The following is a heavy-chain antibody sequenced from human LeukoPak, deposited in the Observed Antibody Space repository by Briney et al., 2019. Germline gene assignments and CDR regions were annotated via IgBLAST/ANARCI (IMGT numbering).Heavy chain of an antibody. V-gene: IGHV1-69*13. J-gene: IGHJ4*02. CDR3: ASRAAIMTTVTRRTPFGWDY. D-gene: IGHD4-17*01. Sequence: SVKVSCKASGGTFSSYAISWVRQAPGQGLEWMGGIIPIFGTANYAQKFQGRVTITADESTSTAYMELSSLRSEDTAVYYCASRAAIMTTVTRRTPFGWDYWGQGTLVTVSS. CDR2: IIPIFGTA. CDR1: GGTFSSYA.